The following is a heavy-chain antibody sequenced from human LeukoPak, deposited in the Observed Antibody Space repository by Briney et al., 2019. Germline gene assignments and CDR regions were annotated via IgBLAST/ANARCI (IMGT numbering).Heavy chain of an antibody. Sequence: PWRSLRLSCAASGFTISNYWMHWVRQAPGKGLEWVSRINSDGSTKNNADSMKGRFTISRANANNTLYLQMNSLRAEDTAVYYCARASSHRIAAGGDYWGQGTLVTVSS. CDR2: INSDGSTK. V-gene: IGHV3-74*01. J-gene: IGHJ4*02. CDR1: GFTISNYW. CDR3: ARASSHRIAAGGDY. D-gene: IGHD6-13*01.